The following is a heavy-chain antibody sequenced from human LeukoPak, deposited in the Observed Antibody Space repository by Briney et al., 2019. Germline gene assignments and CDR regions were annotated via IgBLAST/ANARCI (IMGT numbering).Heavy chain of an antibody. J-gene: IGHJ3*02. CDR3: ARGSPYSSSWYWNAFDI. CDR2: INAGNGNT. CDR1: GYTFTSYA. D-gene: IGHD6-13*01. V-gene: IGHV1-3*01. Sequence: ASVKVSCKASGYTFTSYAMHWVRQAPGQRLEWMGWINAGNGNTKYSQKFQGRVTITRNTSISTAYMELSSLRSEDTAVYYCARGSPYSSSWYWNAFDIWGQGTMVTVSS.